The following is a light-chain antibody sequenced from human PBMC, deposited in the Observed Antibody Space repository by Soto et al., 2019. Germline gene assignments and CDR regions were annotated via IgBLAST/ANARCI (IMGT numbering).Light chain of an antibody. CDR2: GAS. Sequence: EILMTQSPATLSVSPGERATLSCGASQSVSSKLAWYQQKPGQAPRLLIYGASTRATGIPARFSGSGSGTEFTLTISSLKSEDFAVYYCQQYNNWPTLTFGGGTKVDI. V-gene: IGKV3-15*01. J-gene: IGKJ4*01. CDR1: QSVSSK. CDR3: QQYNNWPTLT.